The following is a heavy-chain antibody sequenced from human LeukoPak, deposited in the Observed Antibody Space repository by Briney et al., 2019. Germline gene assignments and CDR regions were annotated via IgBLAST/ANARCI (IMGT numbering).Heavy chain of an antibody. D-gene: IGHD6-13*01. V-gene: IGHV4-34*01. J-gene: IGHJ4*02. CDR2: INHSGST. Sequence: SETLSLTRAVYGGSFSGYYWSWIRQPPGKGLEWIGEINHSGSTNYNPSLKSRVTISVDTSKNQFSLKLSSVTAADTAVYYCARGVSSSPFDYWGRGTLVTVSS. CDR3: ARGVSSSPFDY. CDR1: GGSFSGYY.